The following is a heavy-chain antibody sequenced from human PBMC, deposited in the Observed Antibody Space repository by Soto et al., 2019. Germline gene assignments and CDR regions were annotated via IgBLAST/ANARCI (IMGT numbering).Heavy chain of an antibody. Sequence: PSETLSLTCTVSGGSISSSSYYWGWIRQPPGKGLEWIGSIYYSGSTYYNPSLKSRVTISVDTSKNQFSLKLSSVTAADTAVYYCARPKRYYYDSSGYYGWYFDYWGQGTLVTVSS. D-gene: IGHD3-22*01. CDR3: ARPKRYYYDSSGYYGWYFDY. J-gene: IGHJ4*02. CDR1: GGSISSSSYY. CDR2: IYYSGST. V-gene: IGHV4-39*01.